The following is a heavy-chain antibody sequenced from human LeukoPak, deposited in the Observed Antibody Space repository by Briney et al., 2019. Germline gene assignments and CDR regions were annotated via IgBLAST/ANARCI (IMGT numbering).Heavy chain of an antibody. V-gene: IGHV1-18*01. CDR1: GYTFTSYG. J-gene: IGHJ5*02. CDR3: ARDTVDYYDSSGSSNWFDP. D-gene: IGHD3-22*01. Sequence: ASVKVSCKASGYTFTSYGISWVRQAPGQGLEWMGWNSAYNGNTNYAQKLQGRVTMTTDTSTSTAYMELRSLRSDDTAVYYCARDTVDYYDSSGSSNWFDPWGQGTLATVSS. CDR2: NSAYNGNT.